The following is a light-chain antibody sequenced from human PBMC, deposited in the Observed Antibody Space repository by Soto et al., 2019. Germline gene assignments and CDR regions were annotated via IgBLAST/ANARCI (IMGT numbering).Light chain of an antibody. CDR3: GSKAGSNKHVV. CDR1: SSDIGASNS. CDR2: EVT. Sequence: QSVLTQPPSASGSHGQSVTISCAGSSSDIGASNSVSWYQQHPGKAPKLLISEVTKRPSGVPDRFSGSKSANTASLTISGLQADDEADYYCGSKAGSNKHVVFGGGTKVTVL. V-gene: IGLV2-8*01. J-gene: IGLJ3*02.